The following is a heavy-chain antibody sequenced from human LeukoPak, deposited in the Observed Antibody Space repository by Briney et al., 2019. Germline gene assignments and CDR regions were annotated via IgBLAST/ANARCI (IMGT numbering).Heavy chain of an antibody. CDR3: AKRTDGSGTYYSFDF. CDR2: ISGSGAST. D-gene: IGHD3-10*01. J-gene: IGHJ4*02. Sequence: QTGGSLRLSCAVSGFTFSTYAMSWVRQAPRKGLEWVSGISGSGASTYYADSVKGRFTISRDNSKNTLYLQMNSLRAEDTAIYYCAKRTDGSGTYYSFDFWGQGTLVTVSS. V-gene: IGHV3-23*01. CDR1: GFTFSTYA.